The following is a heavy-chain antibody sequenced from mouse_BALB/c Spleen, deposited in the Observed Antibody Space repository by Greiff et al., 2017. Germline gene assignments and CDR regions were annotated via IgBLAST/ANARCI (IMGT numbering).Heavy chain of an antibody. V-gene: IGHV3-2*02. CDR2: ISYSGST. J-gene: IGHJ3*01. CDR3: ARSQTARATWFAY. D-gene: IGHD3-2*01. Sequence: EVKVEESGPGLVKPSQSLSLTCTVTGYSITSDYAWNWIRQFPGNKLEWMGYISYSGSTSYNPSLKSRISITRDTSKNQFFLQLNSVTTEDTATYYCARSQTARATWFAYWGQGTLVTVSA. CDR1: GYSITSDYA.